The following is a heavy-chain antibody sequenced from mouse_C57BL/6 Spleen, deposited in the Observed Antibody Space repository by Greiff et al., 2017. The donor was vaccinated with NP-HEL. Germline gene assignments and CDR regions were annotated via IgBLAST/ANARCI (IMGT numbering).Heavy chain of an antibody. V-gene: IGHV1-64*01. CDR3: ARNDDYDFWYFDV. J-gene: IGHJ1*03. CDR1: GYTFTSYW. CDR2: IHPNSGST. D-gene: IGHD2-4*01. Sequence: QVQLQQPGAELVKPGASVKLSCKASGYTFTSYWMHWVKQRPGQGLEWIGMIHPNSGSTNYNEKFKSKATLTVDKSSSTAYMQLSSLTSEDSAVYYCARNDDYDFWYFDVWGTGTTVTVSS.